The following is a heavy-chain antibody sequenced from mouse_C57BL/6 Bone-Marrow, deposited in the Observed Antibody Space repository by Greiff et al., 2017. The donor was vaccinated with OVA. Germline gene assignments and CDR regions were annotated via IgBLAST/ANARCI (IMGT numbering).Heavy chain of an antibody. CDR1: GYSFTSYY. V-gene: IGHV1-66*01. CDR2: IYPGSGNT. D-gene: IGHD4-1*01. J-gene: IGHJ2*01. Sequence: VQLQQSGPELVKPGASVKISCKASGYSFTSYYIHWVKQRPGQGLEWIGWIYPGSGNTKYNEKFKGKATLTADTSSSTAYMELRSLTSEDSAVYFCVPLTGTDYWGQGTTLTVSS. CDR3: VPLTGTDY.